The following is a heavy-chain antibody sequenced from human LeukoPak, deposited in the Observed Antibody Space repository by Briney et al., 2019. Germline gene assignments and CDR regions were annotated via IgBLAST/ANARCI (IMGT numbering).Heavy chain of an antibody. Sequence: GGSVRLSCTASGFTFGDYAMSWVRQAPGKGLEWVGFIRSKAYGGTTEYAASVKGRFTISRDDSKGIAYLQMNSLKTEDTAVYYCTRDLAYSGSYYAYWGQGTLVTVSS. V-gene: IGHV3-49*04. CDR3: TRDLAYSGSYYAY. CDR1: GFTFGDYA. D-gene: IGHD1-26*01. CDR2: IRSKAYGGTT. J-gene: IGHJ4*02.